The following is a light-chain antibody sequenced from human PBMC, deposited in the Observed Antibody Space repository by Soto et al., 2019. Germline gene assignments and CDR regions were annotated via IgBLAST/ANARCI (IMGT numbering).Light chain of an antibody. CDR2: KAS. Sequence: DIQMTQSPSTLPASVGDRVTITCRASQTISSLLAWYQQTPGKAPTLLIYKASTLKSGVPSRFRGSGSGTEFTLTISSLQPDDFATYYCQHYNSYSEAFGQGTKVDIK. J-gene: IGKJ1*01. V-gene: IGKV1-5*03. CDR3: QHYNSYSEA. CDR1: QTISSL.